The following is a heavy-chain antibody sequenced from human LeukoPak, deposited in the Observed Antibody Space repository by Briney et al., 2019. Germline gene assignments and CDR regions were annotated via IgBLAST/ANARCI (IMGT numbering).Heavy chain of an antibody. J-gene: IGHJ4*02. CDR3: GTLLSNGPFDY. CDR1: GYTFTGYY. V-gene: IGHV1-2*02. CDR2: IYPNSGAT. Sequence: ASVKVSCKASGYTFTGYYMHWGRQAPGQGLEWMGWIYPNSGATKYAQKFQGRVTMTRETSISTASMELSGLRSDDTAVYYCGTLLSNGPFDYWGQGSLVTVSS.